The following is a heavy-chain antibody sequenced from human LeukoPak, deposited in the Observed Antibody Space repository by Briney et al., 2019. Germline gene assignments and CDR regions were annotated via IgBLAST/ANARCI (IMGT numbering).Heavy chain of an antibody. D-gene: IGHD6-13*01. CDR2: IYHDGST. CDR3: AREEYSSDWYGHDS. Sequence: SETLSLTCAVSGGSISSNNWWIWVRQSPEKGLEWIGEIYHDGSTNYNPSLKSRVTISMDKSKNQFSLRLTSVTAADTAFYYCAREEYSSDWYGHDSWGQGTLVTVSS. V-gene: IGHV4-4*02. J-gene: IGHJ4*02. CDR1: GGSISSNNW.